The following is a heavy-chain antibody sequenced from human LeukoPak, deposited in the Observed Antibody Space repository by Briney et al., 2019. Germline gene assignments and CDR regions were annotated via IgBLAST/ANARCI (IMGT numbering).Heavy chain of an antibody. D-gene: IGHD2/OR15-2a*01. CDR1: GFTFSSYS. CDR3: ARDWFHAIDY. J-gene: IGHJ4*02. V-gene: IGHV3-48*04. Sequence: GGSLRLSCAASGFTFSSYSMMWVRQAPGKGLEWVSSISSSSRTIYYADSVKGRFTISRDNAKNTLYLQMNSLRAEDTAVYYCARDWFHAIDYWGQGTLVTVSS. CDR2: ISSSSRTI.